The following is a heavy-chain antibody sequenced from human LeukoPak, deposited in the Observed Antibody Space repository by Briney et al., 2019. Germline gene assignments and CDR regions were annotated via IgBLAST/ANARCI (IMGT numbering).Heavy chain of an antibody. CDR1: GGSISSYY. CDR2: IYTSGST. Sequence: KTSETLSLTCTVSGGSISSYYWSWIRQPAGKGLEWIGRIYTSGSTNYNPSLKSRVTMSVDTSKNQFSLKLSSVTAADTAVYYCARDSPRGNRGYDFWSGASTNYYYYGMDVWGQGTTVTVSS. CDR3: ARDSPRGNRGYDFWSGASTNYYYYGMDV. J-gene: IGHJ6*02. D-gene: IGHD3-3*01. V-gene: IGHV4-4*07.